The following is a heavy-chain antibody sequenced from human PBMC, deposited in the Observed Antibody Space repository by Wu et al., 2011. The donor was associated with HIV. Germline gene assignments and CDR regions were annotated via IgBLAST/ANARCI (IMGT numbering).Heavy chain of an antibody. J-gene: IGHJ1*01. CDR3: ATDLKAFLRLHFFES. CDR1: GATFSSYA. CDR2: INPSGSSA. D-gene: IGHD3-3*01. V-gene: IGHV1-69*05. Sequence: QVQLVQSGAEVKKPGSSVKVSCKASGATFSSYAISWVRQAPGQGLEWLGVINPSGSSASYAQKFQGRVTLTRDTSTGTVYMELSRLRFDDSAIYYCATDLKAFLRLHFFESWGQGTLVTVSS.